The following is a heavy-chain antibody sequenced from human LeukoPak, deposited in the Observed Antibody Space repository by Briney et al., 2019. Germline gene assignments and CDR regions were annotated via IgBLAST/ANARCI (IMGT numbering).Heavy chain of an antibody. J-gene: IGHJ6*02. D-gene: IGHD3-9*01. Sequence: GGSLRLSCAASGFTFSSYAMSWVRQAPGKGLEWVSAISGSGGSTYYADSVKGRFTISRDNSKNTLYLQMNSLRAEDTAVYYCVKDYFGYYYGMDVWGQGTTVTVSS. CDR1: GFTFSSYA. V-gene: IGHV3-23*01. CDR2: ISGSGGST. CDR3: VKDYFGYYYGMDV.